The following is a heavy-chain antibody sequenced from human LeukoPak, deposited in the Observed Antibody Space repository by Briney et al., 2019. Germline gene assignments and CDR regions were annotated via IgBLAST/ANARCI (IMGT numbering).Heavy chain of an antibody. D-gene: IGHD1-20*01. Sequence: ASVKVSCKVSGYTLTELSMHWVRQAPGKGLEWMGGFYPEDGETIYAQKFQGRVTMTEDTSTDTAYMELSRLRSEDTAVYYVATXSPXXXGTXDIPPYAFDIWGQGTMVTVSS. CDR1: GYTLTELS. CDR2: FYPEDGET. J-gene: IGHJ3*02. V-gene: IGHV1-24*01. CDR3: ATXSPXXXGTXDIPPYAFDI.